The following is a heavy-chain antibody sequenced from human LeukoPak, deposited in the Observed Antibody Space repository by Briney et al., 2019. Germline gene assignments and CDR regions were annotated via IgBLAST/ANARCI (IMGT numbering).Heavy chain of an antibody. CDR3: AREGPRGNSQFDY. J-gene: IGHJ4*02. CDR2: IWYDGSNK. D-gene: IGHD2/OR15-2a*01. V-gene: IGHV3-33*01. CDR1: GFTFSSYG. Sequence: GGSLRLSCAASGFTFSSYGMHWVRQAPGKGLEWVALIWYDGSNKYYADSVKGRLTISRDNSKNTLYLQMNSLRAEDTAVYYCAREGPRGNSQFDYWGQGTLVTVSP.